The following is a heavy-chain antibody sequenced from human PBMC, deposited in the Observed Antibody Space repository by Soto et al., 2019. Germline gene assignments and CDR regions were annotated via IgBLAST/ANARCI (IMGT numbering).Heavy chain of an antibody. CDR3: ARGTYSSSCNY. V-gene: IGHV1-2*02. CDR1: GYTFTGYY. CDR2: INPNSGGT. J-gene: IGHJ4*02. Sequence: QVQLVQSGAEVKKPGASVKVSCTASGYTFTGYYMHWVRQAPGQGLEWMGWINPNSGGTKYAQKFQGRVTMTRDTSISTTYMELSRLRSDDTAVYYCARGTYSSSCNYWGQGTLVTVSS. D-gene: IGHD6-13*01.